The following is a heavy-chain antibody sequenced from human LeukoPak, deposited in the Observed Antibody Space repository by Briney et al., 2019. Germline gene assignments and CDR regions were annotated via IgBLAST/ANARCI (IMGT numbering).Heavy chain of an antibody. D-gene: IGHD6-19*01. CDR2: IYSGGST. CDR3: AREGTSSGWYSFDY. V-gene: IGHV3-53*01. J-gene: IGHJ4*02. CDR1: GFTVSSYY. Sequence: GGSLRLSCAASGFTVSSYYMSWVRQAPGKGLEWVSVIYSGGSTYYADSVKGRFTISRDNSKNTLYLQMNSLRGEATAVYYCAREGTSSGWYSFDYWGQGTLVTVSS.